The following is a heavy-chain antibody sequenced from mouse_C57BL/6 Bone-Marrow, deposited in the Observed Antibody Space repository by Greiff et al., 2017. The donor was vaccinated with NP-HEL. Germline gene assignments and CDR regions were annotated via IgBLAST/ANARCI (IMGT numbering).Heavy chain of an antibody. V-gene: IGHV1-81*01. CDR1: GYTFTSYG. D-gene: IGHD2-1*01. Sequence: QVQLKQSGAELARPGASVKLSCKASGYTFTSYGISWVKQRTGQGLEWIGEIYPRSGNTYYNEKLKGKATLTADKSSSTAYMELRSLTSEDSAVYFCARNGNFYYPYWGQGTLVTVSA. CDR3: ARNGNFYYPY. J-gene: IGHJ3*01. CDR2: IYPRSGNT.